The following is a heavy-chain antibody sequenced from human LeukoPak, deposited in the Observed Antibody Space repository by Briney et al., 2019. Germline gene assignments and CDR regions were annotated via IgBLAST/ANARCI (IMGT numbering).Heavy chain of an antibody. Sequence: GGSLRLSCAASGFTFSNYWMSWVRQAPGKGLEWVANIKFDGSDKFYVDSVKGRFTISRDNAKNLLYLQMNSLRAEDTAVYYCARVEGTASFSYYGMDVWGQGTTVTVSS. CDR1: GFTFSNYW. D-gene: IGHD5-18*01. V-gene: IGHV3-7*01. CDR3: ARVEGTASFSYYGMDV. J-gene: IGHJ6*02. CDR2: IKFDGSDK.